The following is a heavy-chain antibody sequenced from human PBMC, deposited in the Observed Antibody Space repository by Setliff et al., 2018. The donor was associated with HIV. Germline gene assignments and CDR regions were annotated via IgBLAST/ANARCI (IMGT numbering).Heavy chain of an antibody. D-gene: IGHD2-2*01. V-gene: IGHV4-39*01. CDR3: GTAMYYYYGLDV. CDR2: IYYSGST. J-gene: IGHJ6*02. Sequence: NPSETLSLTCTVSGGSIGGSSNYWGWIRQPPGKGLEWIVSIYYSGSTYYNASLKSRVSIFVDTSKNQFSLKLSSVTAADAAVYYCGTAMYYYYGLDVWGQGIRVTVSS. CDR1: GGSIGGSSNY.